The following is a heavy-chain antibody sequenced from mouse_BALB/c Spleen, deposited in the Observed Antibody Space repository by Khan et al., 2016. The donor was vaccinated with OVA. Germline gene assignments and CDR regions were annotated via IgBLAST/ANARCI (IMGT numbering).Heavy chain of an antibody. D-gene: IGHD1-1*02. Sequence: QVQLKQSGPGLVQPSQSLSITCTVSGFSLTSYGIHWVRQSPGKGLEWLGVIWSGGITDYNATFISRLSISKDISKSQVFFKMNSLQANDTAIYYCARNRNGYFDYWGQGTTLTFSS. V-gene: IGHV2-2*02. CDR1: GFSLTSYG. CDR2: IWSGGIT. CDR3: ARNRNGYFDY. J-gene: IGHJ2*01.